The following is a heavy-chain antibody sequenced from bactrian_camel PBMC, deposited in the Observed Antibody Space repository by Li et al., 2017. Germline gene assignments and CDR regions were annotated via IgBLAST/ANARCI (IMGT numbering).Heavy chain of an antibody. CDR2: MDSLGRT. D-gene: IGHD6*01. CDR3: AGEQYGGCRASAAFGV. CDR1: ETRYC. Sequence: ESGGGSVQPGQSLRLTCTFSETRYCMRWFRQPPGKDREGVAVMDSLGRTKYADSVNGRFTISKGNRKTILYLEMHNLKPEDTGVYYCAGEQYGGCRASAAFGVWGQGTQVTVS. V-gene: IGHV3S10*01. J-gene: IGHJ6*01.